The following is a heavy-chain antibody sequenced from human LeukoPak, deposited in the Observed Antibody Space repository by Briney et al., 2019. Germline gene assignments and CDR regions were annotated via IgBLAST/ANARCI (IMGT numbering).Heavy chain of an antibody. V-gene: IGHV1-2*02. CDR3: AILRLSTGVWWFFDL. CDR2: INPNSGDT. Sequence: ASVKVSCKASGYTFNAYYLHWVRQAPGQGLEWMGWINPNSGDTKYAQKFQGRVTMTGDTSISTAYMELSRLRFDDTAVYYCAILRLSTGVWWFFDLWGRGTLVTVSS. CDR1: GYTFNAYY. J-gene: IGHJ2*01. D-gene: IGHD2-8*02.